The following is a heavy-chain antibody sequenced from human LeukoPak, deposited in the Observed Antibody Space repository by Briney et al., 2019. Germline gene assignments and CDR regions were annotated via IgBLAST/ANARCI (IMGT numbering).Heavy chain of an antibody. D-gene: IGHD1-26*01. Sequence: SETLSLTCTVSGGSISSGSYYWRWIRQPAGKGLEWIGRIYTSGSTNYNPSLKSRVTISVDTSKNQFSLKLSSVTAADTAVYYCARVQVGAAAFDIWGQGTMVTVSS. CDR3: ARVQVGAAAFDI. V-gene: IGHV4-61*02. CDR1: GGSISSGSYY. CDR2: IYTSGST. J-gene: IGHJ3*02.